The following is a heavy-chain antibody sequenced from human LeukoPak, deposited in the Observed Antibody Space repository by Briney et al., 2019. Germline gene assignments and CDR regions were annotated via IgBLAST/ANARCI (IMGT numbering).Heavy chain of an antibody. CDR3: ARQFFTVVVPAAMDY. CDR2: IRQDGSEK. D-gene: IGHD2-2*01. Sequence: GGSLRLSCAASGFTFSSYWMSWVRQAPGKGLEWVANIRQDGSEKYYVDSVKGRFTISRDNAKNSLYLQMNSLRAEDTAVYYCARQFFTVVVPAAMDYWGQGTLVTVSS. CDR1: GFTFSSYW. V-gene: IGHV3-7*01. J-gene: IGHJ4*02.